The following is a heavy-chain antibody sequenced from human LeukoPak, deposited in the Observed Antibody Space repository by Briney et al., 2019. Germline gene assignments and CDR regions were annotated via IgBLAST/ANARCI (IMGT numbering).Heavy chain of an antibody. V-gene: IGHV1-18*01. J-gene: IGHJ4*02. D-gene: IGHD3-10*01. Sequence: ASVKVSCTASGYTFTIYGISWVRKAPGQGLEWMGWISAYNGNTNYARKFQDRVTMTTDTSTSTAYMELRSLRSDDTAVYYCARDGRFGELFDYWGQGTLVTVS. CDR3: ARDGRFGELFDY. CDR1: GYTFTIYG. CDR2: ISAYNGNT.